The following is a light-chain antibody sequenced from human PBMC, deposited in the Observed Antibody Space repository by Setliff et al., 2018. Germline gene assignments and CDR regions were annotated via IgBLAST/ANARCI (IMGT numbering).Light chain of an antibody. Sequence: QSVLTQPASVSGSPGQSITISCTGTSNDVGGYNYVSWYQQYPNKAPELMIYDVNNRPSGLSNRFSGSKSGNTASLTISGLQAEDEADYYCSSYTATGTVAFGGGTQLTVL. J-gene: IGLJ2*01. CDR1: SNDVGGYNY. V-gene: IGLV2-14*01. CDR2: DVN. CDR3: SSYTATGTVA.